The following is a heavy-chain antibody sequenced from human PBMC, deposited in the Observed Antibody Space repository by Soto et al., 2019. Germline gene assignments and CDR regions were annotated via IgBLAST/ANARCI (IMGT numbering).Heavy chain of an antibody. Sequence: QVQLVESGGGVVQPGRSLRLSCAASGFTFSSYGMHWVRQAPGKGLEWVAVIWYDGSNKYYADSVKGRFTISRDNSKNTLYLQMNSLRAEDTAVYYCARDPHGDFYYYYYGMDVWGQGTTVTVSS. V-gene: IGHV3-33*01. J-gene: IGHJ6*02. CDR1: GFTFSSYG. D-gene: IGHD4-17*01. CDR3: ARDPHGDFYYYYYGMDV. CDR2: IWYDGSNK.